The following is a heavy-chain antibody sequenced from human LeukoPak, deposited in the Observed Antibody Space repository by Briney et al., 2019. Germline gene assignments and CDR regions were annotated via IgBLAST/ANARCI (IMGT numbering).Heavy chain of an antibody. V-gene: IGHV1-18*01. Sequence: ASVKVSCKASGYTFTSYGISWVRQAPGQGLEWMGWISAYNGNTNYAQKLQGRVTMTTDTSTSTAYMELRSLRSDDTAVYHCARWDPYYYYMDVWGKGTTVTVSS. CDR1: GYTFTSYG. CDR2: ISAYNGNT. D-gene: IGHD1-26*01. J-gene: IGHJ6*03. CDR3: ARWDPYYYYMDV.